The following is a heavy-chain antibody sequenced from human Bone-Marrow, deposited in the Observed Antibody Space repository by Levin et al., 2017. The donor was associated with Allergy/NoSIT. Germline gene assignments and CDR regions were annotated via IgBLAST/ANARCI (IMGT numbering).Heavy chain of an antibody. CDR1: GYTFTSYD. J-gene: IGHJ4*02. V-gene: IGHV1-8*01. D-gene: IGHD3-16*02. CDR3: ARETITFGGVIVSRPIDY. CDR2: MNPNSGNT. Sequence: PGGSLRLSCKASGYTFTSYDINWVRQATGQGLEWMGWMNPNSGNTGYAQKFQGRVTMTRNTSISTAYMELSSLRSEDTAVYYCARETITFGGVIVSRPIDYWGQGTLVTVSS.